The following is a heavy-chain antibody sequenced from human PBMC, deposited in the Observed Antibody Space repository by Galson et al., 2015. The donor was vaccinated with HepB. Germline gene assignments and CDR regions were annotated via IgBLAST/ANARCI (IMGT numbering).Heavy chain of an antibody. D-gene: IGHD3-22*01. CDR3: VKGQSQDSSPYYP. CDR1: GFSFSSYA. J-gene: IGHJ5*02. V-gene: IGHV3-23*01. CDR2: ISGRGGGSRP. Sequence: SLRLSCAASGFSFSSYAMSWVRQAPGKGLEWVSAISGRGGGSRPDDADSVRCRITIDRDDSKKTLHLKMNSLRDEDTAVYFCVKGQSQDSSPYYPWGQGTLVTVSS.